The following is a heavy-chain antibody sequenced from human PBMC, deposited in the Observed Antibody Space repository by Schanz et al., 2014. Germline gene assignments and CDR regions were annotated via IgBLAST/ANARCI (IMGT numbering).Heavy chain of an antibody. CDR2: IKQDGSEK. Sequence: EVQLVESGGGLVQPGGSLRLSCAASGFSFSSHWMSWVRQAPGKGLEWVANIKQDGSEKYYVDSVKGRFTSSRDNAKTSLYLHMNSLSPADTAVYYCARAADNWNSFSYGLDVWGRGTTVTVSS. J-gene: IGHJ6*02. CDR1: GFSFSSHW. D-gene: IGHD1-20*01. V-gene: IGHV3-7*01. CDR3: ARAADNWNSFSYGLDV.